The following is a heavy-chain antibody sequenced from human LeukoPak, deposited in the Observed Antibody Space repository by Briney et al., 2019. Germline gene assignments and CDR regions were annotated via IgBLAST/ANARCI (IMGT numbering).Heavy chain of an antibody. D-gene: IGHD3-22*01. Sequence: ASVKVSCKASGYTFTSYGISWVRQAPGQGLEWMGGIIPIFGTANYAQKFQGRVTITADKSTSTAYMELSSLRSEDTAVYYCARDRYYYDSSGYFQAWAFDIWGQGTMVTVSS. CDR1: GYTFTSYG. CDR2: IIPIFGTA. J-gene: IGHJ3*02. V-gene: IGHV1-69*06. CDR3: ARDRYYYDSSGYFQAWAFDI.